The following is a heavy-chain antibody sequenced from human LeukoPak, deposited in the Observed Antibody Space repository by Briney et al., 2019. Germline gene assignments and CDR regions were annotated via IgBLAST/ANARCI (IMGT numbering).Heavy chain of an antibody. Sequence: GGSLGLSCAASGFTFSSYSMNWVRQAPGKGLEWVSYISSSSSTIYYADSVKGRFTISRDNAKNSLYLQMNSLRAEDTAVYYCARVDARDAFDIWGQGTMVTVSS. CDR1: GFTFSSYS. J-gene: IGHJ3*02. CDR3: ARVDARDAFDI. CDR2: ISSSSSTI. V-gene: IGHV3-48*01.